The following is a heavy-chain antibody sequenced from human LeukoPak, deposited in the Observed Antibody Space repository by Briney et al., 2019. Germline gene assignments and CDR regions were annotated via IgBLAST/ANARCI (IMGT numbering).Heavy chain of an antibody. CDR2: IYYTTST. V-gene: IGHV4-39*07. CDR1: GGSISSSGNY. D-gene: IGHD2-21*01. J-gene: IGHJ4*02. Sequence: SETLSLTCLVSGGSISSSGNYWGWIRQPPGKGLEWIGSIYYTTSTYYNPSLKGRVTISVDTSKNQFSLKVNSVTAADTAVYYCAREVRYWGSWTQSSDQIRPFDYWGRGTLVTVSS. CDR3: AREVRYWGSWTQSSDQIRPFDY.